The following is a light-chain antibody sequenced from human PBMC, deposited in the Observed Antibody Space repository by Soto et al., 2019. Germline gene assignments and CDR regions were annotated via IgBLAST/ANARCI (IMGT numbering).Light chain of an antibody. Sequence: QSVLTQPPSASGTPGQRVTISCSGSTSNIGSETVNWYQHLPGTAPKLLIYSNNLRPSGVPDRFSGSKSGTSASLAISGLQSDDEADYYCAAWDDSLDGPVFGGGTKVTVL. CDR1: TSNIGSET. CDR3: AAWDDSLDGPV. V-gene: IGLV1-44*01. CDR2: SNN. J-gene: IGLJ3*02.